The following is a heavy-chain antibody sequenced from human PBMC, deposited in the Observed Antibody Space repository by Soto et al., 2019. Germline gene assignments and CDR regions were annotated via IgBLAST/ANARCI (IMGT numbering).Heavy chain of an antibody. J-gene: IGHJ3*02. D-gene: IGHD2-8*01. CDR1: GFTSTNYV. Sequence: EVHLLDSGGGLVQPGGSLRLSCAASGFTSTNYVITWVRQAPGKGLEWVSSISGSGTTTFYADSVKGRFIISRDNSKNTLYLQMNSLRAEDTALYYCAKDRVGGVPDAFDIWGQRTMVTVS. CDR2: ISGSGTTT. CDR3: AKDRVGGVPDAFDI. V-gene: IGHV3-23*01.